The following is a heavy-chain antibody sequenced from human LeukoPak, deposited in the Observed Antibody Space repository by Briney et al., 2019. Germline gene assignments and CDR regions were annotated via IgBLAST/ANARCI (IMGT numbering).Heavy chain of an antibody. CDR2: IEQDGSEK. CDR1: GLTLSNYW. J-gene: IGHJ4*02. CDR3: AARSSGNPYF. Sequence: GGSLRLSCTASGLTLSNYWMIWVRQAPGKGLQWVAKIEQDGSEKYYVDSVKGRFTISRDNAENSLYLQMNSLRVEDTAVYYCAARSSGNPYFWGQGTLVTVSS. V-gene: IGHV3-7*03. D-gene: IGHD1-26*01.